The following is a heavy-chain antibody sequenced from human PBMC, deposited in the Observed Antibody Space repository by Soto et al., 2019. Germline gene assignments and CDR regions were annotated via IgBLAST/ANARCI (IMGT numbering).Heavy chain of an antibody. Sequence: GGSLRLSCAASGFTFDDYAMHWVRQAPGKGLEWVSGISWNSGSIGYADSVKGRFTISRDNAKNSLYLQMNSLRAEDTALYYCAKTPDWNGRDAFDIWGQGTMVTVSS. CDR1: GFTFDDYA. CDR2: ISWNSGSI. J-gene: IGHJ3*02. D-gene: IGHD1-1*01. CDR3: AKTPDWNGRDAFDI. V-gene: IGHV3-9*01.